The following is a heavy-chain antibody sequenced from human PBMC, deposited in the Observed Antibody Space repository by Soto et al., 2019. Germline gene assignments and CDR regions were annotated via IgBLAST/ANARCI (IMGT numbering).Heavy chain of an antibody. J-gene: IGHJ6*02. CDR3: ASDLVGASDSYGLDV. V-gene: IGHV3-33*08. D-gene: IGHD1-26*01. CDR2: IWHDGNNK. Sequence: GGSLRLSCVASGFTFSSYGRHWVRQAPGKGLEWVAIIWHDGNNKYYADSVRGRFIISRDNSKNRLYLQMNSLRAEDTAVYYCASDLVGASDSYGLDVWGQGTPVTVSS. CDR1: GFTFSSYG.